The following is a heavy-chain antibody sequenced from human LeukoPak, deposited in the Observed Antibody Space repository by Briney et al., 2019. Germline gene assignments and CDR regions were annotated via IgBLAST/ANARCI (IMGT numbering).Heavy chain of an antibody. D-gene: IGHD6-19*01. CDR3: ARWGVLSPGWYEEYYFDY. Sequence: SETLSLTCTVSGGSISSYYWNWIRQPPGKGLEWVGYIYYSGSTNYNPSLKSRVTISIDTSKNQFPLKLNSVTAADTAVYYCARWGVLSPGWYEEYYFDYWGQGTLVTVSS. V-gene: IGHV4-59*01. CDR1: GGSISSYY. CDR2: IYYSGST. J-gene: IGHJ4*02.